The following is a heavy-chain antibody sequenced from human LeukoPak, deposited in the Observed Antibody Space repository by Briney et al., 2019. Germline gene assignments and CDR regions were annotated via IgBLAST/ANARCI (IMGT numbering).Heavy chain of an antibody. CDR3: AREGVLRYFDWLLYR. V-gene: IGHV3-33*01. J-gene: IGHJ4*02. Sequence: PGRSLRLSCAASGFTFSSYGMXXVRQAPGKGLEWVAVIWYDGSNKYYADSVKGRFTISRDNSKNTLYLQMNSLRAEDTAVYYCAREGVLRYFDWLLYRWGQGTLVTVPS. CDR2: IWYDGSNK. D-gene: IGHD3-9*01. CDR1: GFTFSSYG.